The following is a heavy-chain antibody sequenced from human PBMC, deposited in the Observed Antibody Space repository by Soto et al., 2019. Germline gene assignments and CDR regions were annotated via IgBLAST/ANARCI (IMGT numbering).Heavy chain of an antibody. CDR3: AKDKGGMITFGGVIAKRAFFDY. CDR2: ISWNSGYI. J-gene: IGHJ4*02. Sequence: SLRLSCAASGFTFDDYAMHWVRQAPGKGLEWVSGISWNSGYIGYADSVKGRFTISRDNAKNSLYLQMNSLRAEDTALYYCAKDKGGMITFGGVIAKRAFFDYWGQGTLVTVSS. CDR1: GFTFDDYA. V-gene: IGHV3-9*01. D-gene: IGHD3-16*02.